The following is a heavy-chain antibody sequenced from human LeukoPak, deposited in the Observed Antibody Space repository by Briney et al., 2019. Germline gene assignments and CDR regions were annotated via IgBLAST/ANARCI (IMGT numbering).Heavy chain of an antibody. CDR1: GGSISSSSYY. Sequence: PSETLSLTCTVSGGSISSSSYYWGWIRQPPGKGLEWIGSIYYSGSTYYNPSLKSRVTISVDTSKNQFSLKLSSVTAADTAVYYCARSGSYYYYGMDVWGQGTTVTVSS. CDR3: ARSGSYYYYGMDV. V-gene: IGHV4-39*07. D-gene: IGHD1-26*01. J-gene: IGHJ6*02. CDR2: IYYSGST.